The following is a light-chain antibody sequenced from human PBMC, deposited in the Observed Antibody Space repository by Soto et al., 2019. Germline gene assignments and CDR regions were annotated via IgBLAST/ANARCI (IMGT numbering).Light chain of an antibody. CDR2: EVS. Sequence: QSALTQPPSVSGSPGQSVTISCTGTSSDIGSYNRVSWYQQPPGTAPKLMIYEVSNRPSGVPDRFSGSKSGNTASLTISGLQAEDEADYYCNSYTTSSTGVFGGGTKLTVL. CDR3: NSYTTSSTGV. V-gene: IGLV2-18*02. CDR1: SSDIGSYNR. J-gene: IGLJ3*02.